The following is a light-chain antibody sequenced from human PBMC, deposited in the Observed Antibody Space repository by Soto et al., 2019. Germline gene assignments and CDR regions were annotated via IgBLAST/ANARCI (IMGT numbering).Light chain of an antibody. CDR3: QQYQNLWT. Sequence: EVVMTQSPATLSVSLGARAPLSCRASQSVSSNLVWYQQKPGQAPRLLIYGASTRATAIPARFSGSGSGTEFTLTISGLQSEDFALYYCQQYQNLWTFGQGTKVDIK. CDR2: GAS. J-gene: IGKJ1*01. V-gene: IGKV3-15*01. CDR1: QSVSSN.